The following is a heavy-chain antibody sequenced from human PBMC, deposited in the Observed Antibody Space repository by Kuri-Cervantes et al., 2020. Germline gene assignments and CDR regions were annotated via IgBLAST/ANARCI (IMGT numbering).Heavy chain of an antibody. D-gene: IGHD4-17*01. Sequence: SETLSLTCTVSGGSISSSSYYWGWIRQPPGKGLEWIGSIYYSGSTYYNPSLKSRVTISVDTSKNQFSMKLSSVTAADSAVYDCATHDYGVDDWGQGTLVTVSS. CDR3: ATHDYGVDD. V-gene: IGHV4-39*01. CDR1: GGSISSSSYY. CDR2: IYYSGST. J-gene: IGHJ4*02.